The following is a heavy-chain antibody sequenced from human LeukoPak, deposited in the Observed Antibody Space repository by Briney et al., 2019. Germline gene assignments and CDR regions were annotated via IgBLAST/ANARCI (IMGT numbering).Heavy chain of an antibody. CDR3: TRRVRGVVIFSRAQGSFDL. CDR2: MHPSSGDT. CDR1: GYTFINYD. Sequence: ASVKVSCKASGYTFINYDINWIRQAAGQGPEWMGWMHPSSGDTGNAEKFHGRVTMTTDTSTSTAYMELSSLRSDDTAVYYCTRRVRGVVIFSRAQGSFDLWGQGTLVTVSS. J-gene: IGHJ3*01. V-gene: IGHV1-8*02. D-gene: IGHD3-10*01.